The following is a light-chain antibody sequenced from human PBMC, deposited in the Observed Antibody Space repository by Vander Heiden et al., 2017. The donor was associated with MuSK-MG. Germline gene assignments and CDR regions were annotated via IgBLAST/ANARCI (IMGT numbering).Light chain of an antibody. J-gene: IGLJ1*01. CDR1: SSNIGNNY. CDR3: GTWDSSLSRYV. Sequence: QSVLTQPPSVSAAPGQQVTISCSGSSSNIGNNYVSWYQQLPGTAPKLLIYDNNKRPSGIPDRFSGSKSGTSATLGITGLQTGDEADYYCGTWDSSLSRYVFGTGTKVTVL. V-gene: IGLV1-51*01. CDR2: DNN.